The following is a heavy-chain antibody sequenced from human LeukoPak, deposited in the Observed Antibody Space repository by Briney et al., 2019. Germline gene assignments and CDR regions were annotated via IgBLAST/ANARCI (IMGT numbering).Heavy chain of an antibody. V-gene: IGHV1-2*02. CDR2: INPNSGGT. J-gene: IGHJ5*02. Sequence: VASVKVSCKASGYTFTSYGISWVRQAPGQGLEWMGWINPNSGGTNYAQKFQGRVTMTRDTSISTAYMELSRLRSDDTAVYYCARAGKRDNWFDPWGQGTLVTVS. CDR3: ARAGKRDNWFDP. CDR1: GYTFTSYG.